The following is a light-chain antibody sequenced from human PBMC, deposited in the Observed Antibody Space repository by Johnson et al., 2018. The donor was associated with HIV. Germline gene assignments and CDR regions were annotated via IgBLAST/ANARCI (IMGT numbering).Light chain of an antibody. CDR3: GTWDSSLSAEV. Sequence: LTQPPSVSAAPGQKVTISCSGSSSNIGNNYVSWYQQLPGTAPKLLIYDNNKRPSGIPDRFSGSKSGTSATLGITGLQTGDEADYYCGTWDSSLSAEVFGTGTKVTVL. J-gene: IGLJ1*01. CDR2: DNN. V-gene: IGLV1-51*01. CDR1: SSNIGNNY.